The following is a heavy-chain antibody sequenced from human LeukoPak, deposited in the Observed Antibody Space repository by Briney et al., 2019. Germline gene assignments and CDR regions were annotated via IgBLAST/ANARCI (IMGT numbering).Heavy chain of an antibody. J-gene: IGHJ4*02. CDR1: GYTFTSYG. D-gene: IGHD3-9*01. V-gene: IGHV1-18*01. CDR3: ARDGEDYDILTGAGIDYFDY. Sequence: ASVKVSCKASGYTFTSYGISWVRQAPGQGLEGMGWISAYNGNTNYAQKLQGRVTMTTDTSTSTAYMELRSLRSDDTAVYYCARDGEDYDILTGAGIDYFDYWGQGTLVTVSS. CDR2: ISAYNGNT.